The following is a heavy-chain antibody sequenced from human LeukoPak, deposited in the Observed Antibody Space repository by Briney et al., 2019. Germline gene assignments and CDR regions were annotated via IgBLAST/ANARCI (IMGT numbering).Heavy chain of an antibody. CDR2: ISPDNT. J-gene: IGHJ3*02. CDR1: GFTFSTNP. D-gene: IGHD3-10*01. Sequence: GGSLRLSCAASGFTFSTNPMSWVRQAPGKGLEWVSAISPDNTYYADSVKGRFTISRDDSKNTVYLQMNSPSAEDTARYYCVKEHVDRAFTRSFEIWGQGTVATVSS. V-gene: IGHV3-23*01. CDR3: VKEHVDRAFTRSFEI.